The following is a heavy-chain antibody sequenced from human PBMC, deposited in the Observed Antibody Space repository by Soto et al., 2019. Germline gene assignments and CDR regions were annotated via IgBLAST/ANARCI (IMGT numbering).Heavy chain of an antibody. Sequence: EVQLLDSGGGLVQPGGSLRLSCTASGFTFSDYAMSWVRQPPGKGLEWVSVISAGGSTYYADSVKGRFFVSRANSKNTLYLQMNSLRAEDTAVYYCANVPIWCSSTSCYTEGFDYWGQGTLVTVSS. J-gene: IGHJ4*02. D-gene: IGHD2-2*02. CDR1: GFTFSDYA. CDR2: ISAGGST. V-gene: IGHV3-23*01. CDR3: ANVPIWCSSTSCYTEGFDY.